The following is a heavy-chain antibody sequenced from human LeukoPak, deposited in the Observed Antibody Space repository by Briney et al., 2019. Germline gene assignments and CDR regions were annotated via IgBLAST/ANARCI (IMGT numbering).Heavy chain of an antibody. J-gene: IGHJ4*02. V-gene: IGHV3-30-3*01. CDR3: ARREFDY. CDR1: GFTFSSYA. Sequence: GGSLRLSCAASGFTFSSYAMHWVRQAPGKGLEWVAVISYDGSNKYYADSVKGRFTISRDNSKNTLYLQMNSLRAEDTAVYYCARREFDYWGQGTLATVSS. CDR2: ISYDGSNK.